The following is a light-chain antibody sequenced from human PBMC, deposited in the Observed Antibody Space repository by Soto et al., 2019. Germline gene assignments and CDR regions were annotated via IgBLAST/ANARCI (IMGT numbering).Light chain of an antibody. CDR2: DAS. CDR3: QQYNNWPLT. CDR1: QSLSSY. V-gene: IGKV3-11*01. J-gene: IGKJ4*01. Sequence: EIVLTQSPATVSLSPGERATLSCWASQSLSSYLAWYQQKPGQAPRLLIYDASNRANGIPARFTGSGSGTDFTLTISSLEPEDFAVYYCQQYNNWPLTFGAGTKVDIK.